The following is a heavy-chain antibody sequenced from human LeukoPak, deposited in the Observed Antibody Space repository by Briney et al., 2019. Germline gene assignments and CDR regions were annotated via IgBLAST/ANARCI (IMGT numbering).Heavy chain of an antibody. V-gene: IGHV1-2*02. D-gene: IGHD6-13*01. CDR1: GYTFTGYY. Sequence: GASVKVSCKASGYTFTGYYMHWVRQAPGQGLEWMGWINPNSGGTNYAQKLQGRVTMTRDTSISTAYMELRRLRSDDTAVYYCARLLYSSSWWEFDYSGQGTLVTVSS. CDR3: ARLLYSSSWWEFDY. J-gene: IGHJ4*02. CDR2: INPNSGGT.